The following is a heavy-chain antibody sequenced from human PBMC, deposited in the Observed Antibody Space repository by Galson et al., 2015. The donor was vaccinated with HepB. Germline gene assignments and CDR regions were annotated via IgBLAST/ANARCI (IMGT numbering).Heavy chain of an antibody. V-gene: IGHV1-69*13. CDR3: AVAEDTAMALFDY. D-gene: IGHD5-18*01. J-gene: IGHJ4*02. CDR1: GGTFSSYA. Sequence: SVKVSCKASGGTFSSYAISWVRQAPGQGLEWMGGIIPIFGTANYAQKFQGRVTITADESTSTAYVELSSLRSEDTAVYYCAVAEDTAMALFDYWGQGTLVTVSS. CDR2: IIPIFGTA.